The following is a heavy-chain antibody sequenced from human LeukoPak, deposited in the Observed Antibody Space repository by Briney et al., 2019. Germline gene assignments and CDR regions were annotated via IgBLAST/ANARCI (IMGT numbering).Heavy chain of an antibody. V-gene: IGHV3-48*03. Sequence: QSGGSLRLSCAASGFTFSSYEMNWVRQAPGKGLEWVSYISSSGSTIYDADSVKGRFTSSRDNAKNSLYLQMNSLRAEGTAVYYCASPLYGDYNYYYGMDVWGQGTTVTASS. D-gene: IGHD4-17*01. CDR1: GFTFSSYE. CDR2: ISSSGSTI. CDR3: ASPLYGDYNYYYGMDV. J-gene: IGHJ6*02.